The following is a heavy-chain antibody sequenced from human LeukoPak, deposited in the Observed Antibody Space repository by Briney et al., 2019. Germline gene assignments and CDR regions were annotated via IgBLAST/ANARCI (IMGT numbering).Heavy chain of an antibody. CDR1: GFTFSSYA. V-gene: IGHV3-30*14. J-gene: IGHJ4*02. CDR2: ISYDGSNK. D-gene: IGHD5-24*01. Sequence: GGPLRLSCAASGFTFSSYAMHWVRQAPGKGLEWVAVISYDGSNKYYADSVKGRFTISRDNSKNTLYLQMNSLRAEDTAVYYCARDLGDGYNRGGYWGQGTLVTVSS. CDR3: ARDLGDGYNRGGY.